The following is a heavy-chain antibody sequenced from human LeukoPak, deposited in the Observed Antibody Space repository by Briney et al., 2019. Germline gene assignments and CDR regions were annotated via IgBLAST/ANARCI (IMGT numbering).Heavy chain of an antibody. CDR1: GGSISGPYSY. CDR2: IYTSGST. D-gene: IGHD3-16*02. V-gene: IGHV4-61*05. CDR3: ARVRFYQAYYYYMDV. Sequence: SETLSLTCTVSGGSISGPYSYWGWIRQPPGKGLEWIGRIYTSGSTNYNPSLKSRVTMSVDTSKNQFSLKLSSVTAADTAVYYCARVRFYQAYYYYMDVWGKGTTVTVSS. J-gene: IGHJ6*03.